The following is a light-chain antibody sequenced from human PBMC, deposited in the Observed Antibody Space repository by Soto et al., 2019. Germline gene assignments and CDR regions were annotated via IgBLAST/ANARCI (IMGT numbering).Light chain of an antibody. J-gene: IGKJ3*01. CDR1: QNVRSNY. V-gene: IGKV3-20*01. CDR3: QQYGTSYT. Sequence: EIVLTQSPGTLSLSPGERATLSCRASQNVRSNYLAWYQQQPGQAPRLLIYGTFARATGIPDRFSGSGSGTVFSFTISRLEPEDFAVYYCQQYGTSYTFGPGTKVEIK. CDR2: GTF.